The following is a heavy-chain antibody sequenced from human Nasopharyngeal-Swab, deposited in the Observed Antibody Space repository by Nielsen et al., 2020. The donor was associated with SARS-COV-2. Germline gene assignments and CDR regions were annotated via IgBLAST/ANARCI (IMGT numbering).Heavy chain of an antibody. D-gene: IGHD3-22*01. CDR3: ARVGTYYYDNSGHLNYYYYYYMDV. V-gene: IGHV4-59*01. CDR2: IYYSGST. Sequence: WIRQPPGKGLEWIGYIYYSGSTNYNPSLKSRVTISVDTSKNQFSLKLSSVTAADTAVYYCARVGTYYYDNSGHLNYYYYYYMDVWGKGTTVTVSS. J-gene: IGHJ6*03.